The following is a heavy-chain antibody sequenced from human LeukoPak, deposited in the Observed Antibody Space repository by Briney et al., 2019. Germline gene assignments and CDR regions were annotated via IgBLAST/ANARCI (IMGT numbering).Heavy chain of an antibody. CDR2: ISSSSSTV. Sequence: GGSLRLSCAASGFTFSNYNMNWVRRATEKGLEWVSYISSSSSTVYYADSVKGRFTISRDNAKNSLYLQMNSLRDEDTAVYYCARGSSAFGRIFDYWGQGTLVTVSS. D-gene: IGHD1-14*01. J-gene: IGHJ4*02. CDR1: GFTFSNYN. V-gene: IGHV3-48*02. CDR3: ARGSSAFGRIFDY.